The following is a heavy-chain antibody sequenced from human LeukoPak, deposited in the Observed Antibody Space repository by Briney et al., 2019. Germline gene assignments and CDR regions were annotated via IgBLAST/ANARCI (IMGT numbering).Heavy chain of an antibody. Sequence: SETLSLTCTVSGDSISSGDYYWSWIRQPPGKGLEWVGYIYYSGSTYYNPSLKSRVTISVDTSKNQFSLKLSSVTAADTAVYYCARVALFPLHAFDIWGQGTMVTVSS. V-gene: IGHV4-30-4*01. CDR2: IYYSGST. CDR3: ARVALFPLHAFDI. CDR1: GDSISSGDYY. J-gene: IGHJ3*02.